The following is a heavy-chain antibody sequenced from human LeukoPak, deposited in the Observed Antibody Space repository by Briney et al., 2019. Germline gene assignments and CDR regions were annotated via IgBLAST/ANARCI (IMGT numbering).Heavy chain of an antibody. V-gene: IGHV4-39*07. Sequence: SETLSLTCTVSGGSISSSSYYWGWIRQPPGRGLEWIGSIYYSGSTYYNPSLKSRVTISVDTSKNQFSLKLSSVTAADTAVYYCASAVGDFWSGSVDGAFDIWGQGTMVTVSS. J-gene: IGHJ3*02. CDR1: GGSISSSSYY. D-gene: IGHD3-3*01. CDR2: IYYSGST. CDR3: ASAVGDFWSGSVDGAFDI.